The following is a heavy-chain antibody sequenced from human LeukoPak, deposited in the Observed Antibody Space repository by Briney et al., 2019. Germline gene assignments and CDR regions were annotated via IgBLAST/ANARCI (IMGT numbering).Heavy chain of an antibody. J-gene: IGHJ3*02. CDR1: GFTFSSYW. D-gene: IGHD2-15*01. CDR3: TKSDIFDI. V-gene: IGHV3-74*01. Sequence: PGGSLRLSCAASGFTFSSYWMHWVRQAPGKGLMWVSRIKSDGSSTSYADSVKGRFTISRDNAKNTLFLQMNSLRAGDTAVYYCTKSDIFDIWGQGTMVTVSS. CDR2: IKSDGSST.